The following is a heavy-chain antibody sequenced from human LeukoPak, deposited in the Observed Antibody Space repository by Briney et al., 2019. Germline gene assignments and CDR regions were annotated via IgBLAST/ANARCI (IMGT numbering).Heavy chain of an antibody. CDR3: AKDTPAAGTSGTFDY. D-gene: IGHD6-13*01. J-gene: IGHJ4*02. V-gene: IGHV3-23*01. Sequence: GGSLRLSCAASGFTLSSYAMSWVRQAPGKGLEWVSAISGSGGSTYYADSVKGRFTISRDNSKNTLYLQMNSLRAEDTAVYYCAKDTPAAGTSGTFDYWGQGTLVTVSS. CDR2: ISGSGGST. CDR1: GFTLSSYA.